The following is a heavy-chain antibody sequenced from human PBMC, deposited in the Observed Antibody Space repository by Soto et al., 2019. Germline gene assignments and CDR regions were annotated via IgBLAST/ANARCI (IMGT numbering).Heavy chain of an antibody. CDR3: ARGSRGWPPRLDY. D-gene: IGHD6-19*01. Sequence: QVQLQESGPGLVKPSETLSLNCTVSGGPISSYYWSWIRQSPGKGLEWIGYIYYSGSTNYNPSLKSRVTISVDTSKNQFSLELSSVTAADTAVYYCARGSRGWPPRLDYWGQRTLVTVSS. CDR2: IYYSGST. J-gene: IGHJ4*02. CDR1: GGPISSYY. V-gene: IGHV4-59*01.